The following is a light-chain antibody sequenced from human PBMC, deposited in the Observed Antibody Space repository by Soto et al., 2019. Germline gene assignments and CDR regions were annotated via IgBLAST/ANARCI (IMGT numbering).Light chain of an antibody. J-gene: IGKJ1*01. CDR3: QQYDSSTVT. V-gene: IGKV3-20*01. CDR2: DTS. CDR1: HSVSSSS. Sequence: EIVLTQSPGTLSLSPGERATLSCRASHSVSSSSLAWYQQKPGQAPRLLMYDTSSRATGIPDRFSGSGSGTDFTLTISRLEPEDFAVYYCQQYDSSTVTFGQGTKVEIK.